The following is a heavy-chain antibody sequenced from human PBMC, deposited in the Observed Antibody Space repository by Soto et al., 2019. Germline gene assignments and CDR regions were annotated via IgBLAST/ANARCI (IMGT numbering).Heavy chain of an antibody. D-gene: IGHD3-10*01. V-gene: IGHV4-34*01. CDR1: GGSFSGYY. CDR2: INHSGST. J-gene: IGHJ3*02. Sequence: SETLSLTCAVYGGSFSGYYWSWIRQPPGKGLEWIGEINHSGSTNYNPSLKSRVTISVDTSKNQFSLKLSSVTAADTAVYYCARGLYGSGSYHDAFAIWGQGTMVT. CDR3: ARGLYGSGSYHDAFAI.